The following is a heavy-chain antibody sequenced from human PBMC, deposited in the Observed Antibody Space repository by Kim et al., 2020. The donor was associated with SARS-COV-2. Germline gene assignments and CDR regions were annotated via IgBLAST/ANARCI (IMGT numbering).Heavy chain of an antibody. J-gene: IGHJ4*03. CDR1: GFTFGSYA. CDR3: AKGPGVRSGSGYFD. CDR2: TSGSGAST. Sequence: GGSLRLSCVASGFTFGSYAMSWVRQAPGKGLEWVSITSGSGASTYNAYSVKGRLTISRDNTKSKQLLQMNSLSPEDTAIYFCAKGPGVRSGSGYFD. D-gene: IGHD1-26*01. V-gene: IGHV3-23*01.